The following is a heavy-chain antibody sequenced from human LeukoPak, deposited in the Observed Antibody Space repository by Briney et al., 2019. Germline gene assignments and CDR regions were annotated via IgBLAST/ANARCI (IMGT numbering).Heavy chain of an antibody. Sequence: ASVKVSFTASGYTFTSNYIHWVRQAPGQGLKWMGMIYPRDGSTSYAQKFQGRVTVTRDTSTSTVHMELSGPRSEDTAVYYCARDQEGFDYWGQGTLVTVSS. V-gene: IGHV1-46*01. CDR2: IYPRDGST. CDR3: ARDQEGFDY. CDR1: GYTFTSNY. J-gene: IGHJ4*02.